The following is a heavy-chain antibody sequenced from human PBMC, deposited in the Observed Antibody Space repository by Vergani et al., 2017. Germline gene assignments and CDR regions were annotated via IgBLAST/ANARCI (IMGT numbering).Heavy chain of an antibody. D-gene: IGHD3-3*01. J-gene: IGHJ4*02. CDR3: ARAALGYDDFWSGSGYFDY. CDR2: IYTSGST. Sequence: QVQLQESGPGLVKPSETLSLTCTVSGGSISSYYWSWIRQPPGKGLEWIGYIYTSGSTNSNPTLKSRVPISVATSKNQFSLKLSSVTAADTAVYYCARAALGYDDFWSGSGYFDYWGQGTLVTVSS. CDR1: GGSISSYY. V-gene: IGHV4-4*09.